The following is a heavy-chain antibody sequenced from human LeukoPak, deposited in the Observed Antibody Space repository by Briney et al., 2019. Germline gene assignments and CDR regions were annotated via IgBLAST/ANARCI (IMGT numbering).Heavy chain of an antibody. CDR1: GGSISSSSYY. D-gene: IGHD3-10*01. CDR3: ARRPTYYYGSGSYNY. J-gene: IGHJ4*02. Sequence: SETLSLTCTVSGGSISSSSYYWGWIRQPPGKGLEWIGSIYYSGSTYYNPSLKSRVTISVDTSKNQFSLKLSSVTAADTAVCYCARRPTYYYGSGSYNYWGQGTLVTVSS. CDR2: IYYSGST. V-gene: IGHV4-39*01.